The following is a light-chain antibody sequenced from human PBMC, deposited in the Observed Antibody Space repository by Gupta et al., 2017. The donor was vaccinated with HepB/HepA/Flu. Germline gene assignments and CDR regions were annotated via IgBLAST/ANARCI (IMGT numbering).Light chain of an antibody. V-gene: IGLV1-44*01. Sequence: QSVFTQPPSASGTPGQRVIISCSGSNSNIGSNIVNWYQQFPGKAPKLVIYGTNQRPSGVPDRFSGSQSGTSASLTITGLPSEDEADYYCGARDDSLHGVVFGGGTKLTVL. CDR3: GARDDSLHGVV. CDR1: NSNIGSNI. CDR2: GTN. J-gene: IGLJ3*02.